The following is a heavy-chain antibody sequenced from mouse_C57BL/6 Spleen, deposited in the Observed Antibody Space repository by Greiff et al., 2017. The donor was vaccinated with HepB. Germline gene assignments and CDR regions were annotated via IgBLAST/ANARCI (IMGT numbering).Heavy chain of an antibody. J-gene: IGHJ3*01. D-gene: IGHD4-1*02. V-gene: IGHV7-3*01. Sequence: EVKLVESGGGLVQPGGSLSLSCAASGFTFTDYYMSWVRQPPGKALEWLGFIRNKANGYTTEYSASVKGRFTISRDNSKSILYLQMNALRAEDSATYYCARSTGFAYWGQGTLVTVSA. CDR1: GFTFTDYY. CDR2: IRNKANGYTT. CDR3: ARSTGFAY.